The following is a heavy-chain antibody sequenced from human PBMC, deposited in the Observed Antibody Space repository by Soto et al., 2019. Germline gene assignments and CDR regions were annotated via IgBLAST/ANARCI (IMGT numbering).Heavy chain of an antibody. D-gene: IGHD2-15*01. CDR2: ISSSGSTI. V-gene: IGHV3-11*01. CDR3: ARIYCSGGSCYWGVDWFDP. CDR1: GFTFSDYY. J-gene: IGHJ5*02. Sequence: PGGSLRLSCAASGFTFSDYYMSWIRQAPGKGLEWVSYISSSGSTIYYADSVKGRFTISRDNAKNSLYLQMNSLRAEDTAVYYCARIYCSGGSCYWGVDWFDPWGQGTLVTVSS.